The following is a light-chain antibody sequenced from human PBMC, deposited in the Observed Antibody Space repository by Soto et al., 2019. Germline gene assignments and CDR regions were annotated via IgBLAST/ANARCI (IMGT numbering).Light chain of an antibody. J-gene: IGLJ2*01. CDR3: CSYAVTNILV. CDR2: EGS. CDR1: SSDVGSYNL. Sequence: QSALTQPASVSGSPGQSITISCTGTSSDVGSYNLVSWFQQHPGKAPKLMIYEGSKRPSGVSNRFSGSKSGNTASLIISGLQAEDEADYYCCSYAVTNILVVGGGTKLTVL. V-gene: IGLV2-23*01.